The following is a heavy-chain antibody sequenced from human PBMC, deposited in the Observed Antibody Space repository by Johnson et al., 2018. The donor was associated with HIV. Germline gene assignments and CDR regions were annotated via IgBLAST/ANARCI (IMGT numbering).Heavy chain of an antibody. CDR1: GFTFDDYA. V-gene: IGHV3-9*01. D-gene: IGHD3-16*01. J-gene: IGHJ3*02. CDR2: ISWNSGSI. CDR3: AKGSGGEADAFDI. Sequence: QLVESGGGLLQPGRSLRLSCAASGFTFDDYAMHWVRQAPGKGLEWVSGISWNSGSIGYADSVKGRFTISRDNAKNSLYLQMNSLRAEDTALYYCAKGSGGEADAFDIWGRGTMVTVSS.